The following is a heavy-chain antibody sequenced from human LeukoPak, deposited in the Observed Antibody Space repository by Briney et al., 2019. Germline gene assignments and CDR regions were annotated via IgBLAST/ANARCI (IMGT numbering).Heavy chain of an antibody. D-gene: IGHD6-13*01. J-gene: IGHJ4*02. V-gene: IGHV3-21*01. CDR2: ISSSSSYI. CDR1: GFTFSSYW. CDR3: ARDRIAAAGGDY. Sequence: GGSLRLSCAASGFTFSSYWMSWVRQAPGKGLEWVSSISSSSSYIYYADSVKGRFTISRDNAKNSLYLQMNSLRAEDTAVYYCARDRIAAAGGDYWGQGTLVTVSS.